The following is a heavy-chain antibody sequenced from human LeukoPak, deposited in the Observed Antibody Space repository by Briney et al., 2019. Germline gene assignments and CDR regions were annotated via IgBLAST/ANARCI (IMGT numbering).Heavy chain of an antibody. CDR1: GFTFSSYS. J-gene: IGHJ4*02. CDR2: ISSTSKNI. D-gene: IGHD2-21*01. Sequence: TGGSLRLSCVASGFTFSSYSMNWVRQVPGKGLEWVSFISSTSKNIYYGDSVKGRFTISRDNAKNSLYLQMNSLRAEDTAVYYCARGLFGGPKSTTFDYWGQGTLVTVSS. CDR3: ARGLFGGPKSTTFDY. V-gene: IGHV3-21*06.